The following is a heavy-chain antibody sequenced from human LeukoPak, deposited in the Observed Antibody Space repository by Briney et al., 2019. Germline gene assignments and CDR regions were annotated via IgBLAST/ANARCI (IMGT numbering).Heavy chain of an antibody. CDR1: GYTFTNYY. CDR3: ARQYYYDSSGYFLRPDAFDI. Sequence: ASVKVSCKASGYTFTNYYIHWVRQAPAQGLEWMGIINPSGGSTTYAQNFQGRVTMTRDTSTSTVYMDLSSLRSEDTAVYYCARQYYYDSSGYFLRPDAFDIWGQGTMVTVSS. V-gene: IGHV1-46*03. CDR2: INPSGGST. J-gene: IGHJ3*02. D-gene: IGHD3-22*01.